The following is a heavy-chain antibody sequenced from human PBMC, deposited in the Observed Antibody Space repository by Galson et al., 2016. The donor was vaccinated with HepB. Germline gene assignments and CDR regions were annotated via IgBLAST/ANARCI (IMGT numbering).Heavy chain of an antibody. V-gene: IGHV1-18*01. CDR3: AREEDYIWGSYRTIDY. Sequence: SVKVSCKASGYTFTSYGISWVRQAPGQGLEWMGWISAYNGNTNYAQKLQGRVTMTTDTSTSTAYMELRSLRSDDTAVYYCAREEDYIWGSYRTIDYWGQGTLVTVSS. CDR1: GYTFTSYG. CDR2: ISAYNGNT. D-gene: IGHD3-16*02. J-gene: IGHJ4*02.